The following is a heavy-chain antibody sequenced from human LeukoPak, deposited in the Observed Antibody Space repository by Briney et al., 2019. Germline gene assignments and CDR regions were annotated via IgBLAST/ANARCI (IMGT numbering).Heavy chain of an antibody. D-gene: IGHD5-24*01. V-gene: IGHV4-4*07. CDR2: IYTSGST. CDR3: ARVGDVGHLPHPLDY. J-gene: IGHJ4*02. CDR1: GGSISIYY. Sequence: PSETLSLTCTVSGGSISIYYWSWIRQPAGKGLEWIGRIYTSGSTNYNPSLKSRVTMSVDTSKNQFSLKLSSVTAADTAVYYCARVGDVGHLPHPLDYWGQGTLVTVSS.